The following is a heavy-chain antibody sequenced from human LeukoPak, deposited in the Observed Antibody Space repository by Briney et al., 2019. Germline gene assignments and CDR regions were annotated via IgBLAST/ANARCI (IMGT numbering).Heavy chain of an antibody. CDR2: IYYSGST. V-gene: IGHV4-39*01. CDR1: GGSISSSSYY. Sequence: PSETLSLTCTVSGGSISSSSYYWGWIRQPPGKGLEWIGSIYYSGSTYYNPSLKSRVTISVDTSKNQFSLKLSSVTAADTAVYYCARQGASSGWYLEYYFDYWGQGTLVTVSS. J-gene: IGHJ4*02. D-gene: IGHD6-19*01. CDR3: ARQGASSGWYLEYYFDY.